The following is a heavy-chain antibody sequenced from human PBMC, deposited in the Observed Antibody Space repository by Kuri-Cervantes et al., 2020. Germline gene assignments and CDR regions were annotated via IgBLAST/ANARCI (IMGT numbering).Heavy chain of an antibody. J-gene: IGHJ5*02. CDR2: IYHSGST. CDR3: ARGIIAVAGMPLS. D-gene: IGHD6-19*01. Sequence: TLSLTCAVSGGSSSSGGYSWSWFRQPPGKGLEWIGYIYHSGSTYYNPSLKSRVTISVDRSKNQFSLKLSSVTAADTAVYYCARGIIAVAGMPLSWGQETLVTVSS. V-gene: IGHV4-30-2*01. CDR1: GGSSSSGGYS.